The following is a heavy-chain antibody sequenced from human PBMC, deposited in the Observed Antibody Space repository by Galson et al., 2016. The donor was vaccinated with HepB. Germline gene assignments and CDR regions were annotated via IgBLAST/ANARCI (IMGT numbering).Heavy chain of an antibody. CDR1: GFMFSNWW. CDR3: ARDRRSVVREDF. CDR2: INADGSEK. Sequence: SLRLSCAASGFMFSNWWMSWVRQAPGKGLEWVANINADGSEKYYVDSVKGRFTISRDNAKNSLYLQMNSLRADDTAVYYCARDRRSVVREDFWGQGALVTVSS. J-gene: IGHJ4*02. D-gene: IGHD1-26*01. V-gene: IGHV3-7*01.